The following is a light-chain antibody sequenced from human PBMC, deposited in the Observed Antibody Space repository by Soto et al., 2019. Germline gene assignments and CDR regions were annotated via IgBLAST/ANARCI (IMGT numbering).Light chain of an antibody. CDR3: AAWDDSLRGRV. J-gene: IGLJ2*01. CDR2: SDN. CDR1: NSNIGSNT. Sequence: QSVLTQPPSASRTPGQRVTISCSGSNSNIGSNTVSWYQQLPGTAPKSLIYSDNQRPSGVPDRISGSRSGTSASLAISGLQSDDEAEYYCAAWDDSLRGRVFGGGTKLTVL. V-gene: IGLV1-44*01.